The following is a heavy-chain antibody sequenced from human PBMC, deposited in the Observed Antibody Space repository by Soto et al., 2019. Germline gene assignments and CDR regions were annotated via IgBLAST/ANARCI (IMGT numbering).Heavy chain of an antibody. CDR1: GGSISSYY. CDR2: IYYSGST. V-gene: IGHV4-59*01. J-gene: IGHJ6*03. Sequence: QVQLQESGPGLVKPSETLSLTCTVSGGSISSYYWSWIRQPPGKGLEWIGYIYYSGSTNYNPSLNSRVTISVDTSKNQFSLKLSSVTAADTAVYYCARGRGSLYYMDVWGKGTTVTVSS. CDR3: ARGRGSLYYMDV. D-gene: IGHD3-16*01.